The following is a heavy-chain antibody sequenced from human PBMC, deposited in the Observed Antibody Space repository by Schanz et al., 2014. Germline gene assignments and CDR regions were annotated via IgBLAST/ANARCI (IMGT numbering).Heavy chain of an antibody. D-gene: IGHD6-13*01. CDR1: GYTFTSYD. J-gene: IGHJ4*02. Sequence: QGQLVQSGAEVKKPGASVKVSCKASGYTFTSYDINWVRQAPGQGLEWMGWMNPNSGNTGYAQRFQGRVTMTRDTSTSTVYMELSSLRSEDTAVYYCARYGEAAAGCDYWGQGTLVTVSS. CDR3: ARYGEAAAGCDY. CDR2: MNPNSGNT. V-gene: IGHV1-8*02.